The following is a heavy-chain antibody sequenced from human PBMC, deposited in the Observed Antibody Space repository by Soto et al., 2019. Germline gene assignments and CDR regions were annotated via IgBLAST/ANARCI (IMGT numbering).Heavy chain of an antibody. CDR2: IDPSDSYT. V-gene: IGHV5-10-1*01. D-gene: IGHD3-22*01. J-gene: IGHJ5*01. CDR3: ARGNYYDSSGYYPTHPFDS. CDR1: GYSFTSYW. Sequence: PGESLKISCKGSGYSFTSYWISWVRQMPGKGLEWMGRIDPSDSYTNYSPSFQGHVTISADKSISTAYLQWSSLKASDTAMYYCARGNYYDSSGYYPTHPFDSWGQGTLVTVSS.